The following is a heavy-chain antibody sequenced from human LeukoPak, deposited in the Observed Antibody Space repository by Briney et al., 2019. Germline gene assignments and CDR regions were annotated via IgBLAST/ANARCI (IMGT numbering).Heavy chain of an antibody. D-gene: IGHD2-2*01. V-gene: IGHV4-4*07. Sequence: SETLSLTCTVSGGSISSYYWSWIRQPAGKGLEWIGRIYTSGSTNYNPSLKSRVTMSVDTSKNQFSLKLSSVTAADTAVYYCARDSIGRAGRYCSSTSCLYYFDYWGQGTLVTVSS. CDR2: IYTSGST. CDR1: GGSISSYY. J-gene: IGHJ4*02. CDR3: ARDSIGRAGRYCSSTSCLYYFDY.